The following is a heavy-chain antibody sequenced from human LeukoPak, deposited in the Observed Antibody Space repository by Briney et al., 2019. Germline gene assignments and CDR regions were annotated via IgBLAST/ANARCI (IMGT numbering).Heavy chain of an antibody. CDR3: ARGGSHYDVFYI. CDR1: GGSITYYY. CDR2: IYYSGST. D-gene: IGHD1-26*01. J-gene: IGHJ3*02. Sequence: PSETLSLTCTVSGGSITYYYWSWIRQPPGKGLEWIGYIYYSGSTNYNPSLKSRVTISVDTSKNQFSLKLSSVTAADTAVYYCARGGSHYDVFYIWGQGTMVTVSS. V-gene: IGHV4-59*01.